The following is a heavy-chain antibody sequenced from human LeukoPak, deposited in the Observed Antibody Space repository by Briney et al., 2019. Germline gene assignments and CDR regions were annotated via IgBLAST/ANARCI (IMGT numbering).Heavy chain of an antibody. D-gene: IGHD4-17*01. CDR3: ARGDYGLYFFDS. J-gene: IGHJ4*02. Sequence: SETLSLTCTVSGGSISRGGYYWNWIRQHPREGLEWIGYFYYSRTTSYNPSLKSRATISVDTSNNQFSLKLSSVTAADTAVYYCARGDYGLYFFDSWGRGTLVTVSS. CDR1: GGSISRGGYY. CDR2: FYYSRTT. V-gene: IGHV4-31*03.